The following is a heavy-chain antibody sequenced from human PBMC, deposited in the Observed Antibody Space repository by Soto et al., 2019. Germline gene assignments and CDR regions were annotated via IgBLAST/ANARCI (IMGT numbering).Heavy chain of an antibody. V-gene: IGHV3-30-3*01. CDR3: ARDDRMLGDILTGYYNYFDY. CDR2: ISYDGSNK. J-gene: IGHJ4*02. Sequence: GGSLRLSCAASGFTFSSYAMHWVRQAPGKGLEWVAVISYDGSNKYYADSVKGRFTISRDNSKNTLYLQMNSLRAEDTAVYYCARDDRMLGDILTGYYNYFDYWGQGTLVTVSS. D-gene: IGHD3-9*01. CDR1: GFTFSSYA.